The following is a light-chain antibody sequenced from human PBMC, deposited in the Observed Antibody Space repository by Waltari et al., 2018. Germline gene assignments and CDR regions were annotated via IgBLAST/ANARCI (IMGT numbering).Light chain of an antibody. Sequence: DIVMTQSPDSLAVSLGERATINCKSSQTVLDSCNNRNYLAWYQQKPGQPAKLLIYWASSRESWVPDLFSGSGSGTDFTLTITSLQAEDVAVYYCQQYYSPPPLFTFGPGTKVDIK. CDR1: QTVLDSCNNRNY. CDR2: WAS. CDR3: QQYYSPPPLFT. J-gene: IGKJ3*01. V-gene: IGKV4-1*01.